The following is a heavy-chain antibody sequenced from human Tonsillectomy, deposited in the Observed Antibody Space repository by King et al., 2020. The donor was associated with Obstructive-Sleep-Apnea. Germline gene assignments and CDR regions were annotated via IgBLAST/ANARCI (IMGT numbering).Heavy chain of an antibody. CDR3: AKVHSGSYFPPLFDY. D-gene: IGHD3-10*01. V-gene: IGHV3-9*01. Sequence: VQLVESGGGLVQPGRSLRLSCAASGFTFDDYAMHWVRQAPGKGLEWVSGISWNSGSIGYADSVKGRFTISRDNAKNSLYLQMNSLRAEDTALYYCAKVHSGSYFPPLFDYWGQGTLVTVSS. J-gene: IGHJ4*02. CDR1: GFTFDDYA. CDR2: ISWNSGSI.